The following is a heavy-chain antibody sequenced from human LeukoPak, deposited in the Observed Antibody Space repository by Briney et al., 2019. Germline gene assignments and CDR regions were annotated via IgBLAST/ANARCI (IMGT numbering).Heavy chain of an antibody. V-gene: IGHV4-59*08. CDR3: ARHRSPLESFHH. Sequence: PSETLSLTCTVSGGSLSNYYWNWIRQPPGKGLEWIAYIYYSGSTNYNPSLKSRVTMSVDTSKDQFSLKLSSVNAADTAMYYCARHRSPLESFHHWGQGTLVTVSS. CDR2: IYYSGST. CDR1: GGSLSNYY. J-gene: IGHJ1*01. D-gene: IGHD3-3*01.